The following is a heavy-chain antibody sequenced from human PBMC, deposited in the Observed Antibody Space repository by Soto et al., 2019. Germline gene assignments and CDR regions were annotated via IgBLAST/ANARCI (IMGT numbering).Heavy chain of an antibody. CDR1: GGSISSGGYY. J-gene: IGHJ5*02. CDR3: ARVYSSKGNWFDP. D-gene: IGHD6-19*01. CDR2: IYYSGST. V-gene: IGHV4-31*03. Sequence: SETLSLTCTVSGGSISSGGYYWSWIRQHPGKGLEWIGYIYYSGSTYYNPSLKSRVTISVDTSKNQFSLKLSSVTAADTAVYYCARVYSSKGNWFDPWGQGTLVTVSS.